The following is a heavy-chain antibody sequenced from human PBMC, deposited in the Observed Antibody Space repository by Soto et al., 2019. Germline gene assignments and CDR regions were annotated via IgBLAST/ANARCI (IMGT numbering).Heavy chain of an antibody. CDR3: ARGILTGYYTHDWFDP. Sequence: PGGSLRLSCAASGFTFSSYSMNWVRRAPGKGLEWVSSISSSSSYIYYADSVKGRFTISRDNAKNSLYLQMNSLRAEDTAVYYCARGILTGYYTHDWFDPWGQGTLVTVSS. CDR2: ISSSSSYI. J-gene: IGHJ5*02. V-gene: IGHV3-21*01. D-gene: IGHD3-9*01. CDR1: GFTFSSYS.